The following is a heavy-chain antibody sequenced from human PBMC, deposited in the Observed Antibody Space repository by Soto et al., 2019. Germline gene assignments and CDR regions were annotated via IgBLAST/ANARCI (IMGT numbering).Heavy chain of an antibody. D-gene: IGHD2-15*01. CDR3: ARQGFSKHYLYAADV. CDR1: GYSFTSYW. V-gene: IGHV5-51*01. Sequence: PGESLKISCQGSGYSFTSYWIGWVRQMPGKGLEWMGIIYPGDSDTRYSPSFQGRVTISADRSMTTAYLHLRSLEASDSATYFCARQGFSKHYLYAADVWGQGTTVTVSS. J-gene: IGHJ6*02. CDR2: IYPGDSDT.